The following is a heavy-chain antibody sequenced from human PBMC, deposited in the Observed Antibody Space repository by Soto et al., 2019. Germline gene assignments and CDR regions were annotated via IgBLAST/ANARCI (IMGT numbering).Heavy chain of an antibody. CDR1: GFLFANLG. CDR3: AKNQGGALVPLANLEWFHP. V-gene: IGHV3-23*01. D-gene: IGHD2-21*01. Sequence: AGSLGISCTASGFLFANLGRRCVRTYPLNWLEWISSISGSGFKKYYADSVKGRFTISRDNSKSTVYLELNNLSAEDTAVYHCAKNQGGALVPLANLEWFHPWGQGSGVTGSS. J-gene: IGHJ5*02. CDR2: ISGSGFKK.